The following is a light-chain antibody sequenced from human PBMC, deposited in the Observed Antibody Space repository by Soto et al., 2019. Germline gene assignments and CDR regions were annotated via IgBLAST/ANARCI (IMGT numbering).Light chain of an antibody. J-gene: IGKJ1*01. CDR3: QQYNNWPET. CDR2: GAS. CDR1: QSVSSN. V-gene: IGKV3-15*01. Sequence: EIVMTQSPATLSVSPGERATLSCRASQSVSSNLAWYLQKPGQAPRLLIYGASTRATGIPARFSGSGSGTEFTLTISSLQSEDVAVYYCQQYNNWPETFGQGTKVDIK.